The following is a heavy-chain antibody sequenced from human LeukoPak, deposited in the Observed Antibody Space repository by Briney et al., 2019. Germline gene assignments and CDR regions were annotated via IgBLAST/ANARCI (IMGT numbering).Heavy chain of an antibody. CDR3: ARHNKAFDI. CDR2: IYYSGRT. V-gene: IGHV4-39*01. Sequence: SETLSLTCSVSGGSISSSSYYWGWIRQPPGKGLEWIGSIYYSGRTYYNPSLKSRVTISVDTSKSQFSLKLSSVTAADTAVYYCARHNKAFDIWGHGTMVTVSS. CDR1: GGSISSSSYY. D-gene: IGHD2/OR15-2a*01. J-gene: IGHJ3*02.